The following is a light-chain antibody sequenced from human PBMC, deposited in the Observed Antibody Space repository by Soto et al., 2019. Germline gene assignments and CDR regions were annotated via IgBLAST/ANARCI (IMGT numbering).Light chain of an antibody. Sequence: DIQMTQSPSSLSASVGDRVTITCRASQTITNYLNWYQQQSGKAPKLLIYATDTLQSGVPSRFSGSGSGTDYTLTISSLQPEDFATYYCQQYNNYSPYTFGQGTKLEIK. V-gene: IGKV1-39*01. CDR3: QQYNNYSPYT. J-gene: IGKJ2*01. CDR2: ATD. CDR1: QTITNY.